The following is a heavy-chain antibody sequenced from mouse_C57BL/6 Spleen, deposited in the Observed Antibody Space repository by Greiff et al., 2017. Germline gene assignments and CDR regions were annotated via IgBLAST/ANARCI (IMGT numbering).Heavy chain of an antibody. D-gene: IGHD1-1*01. CDR1: GFNIKDYY. CDR3: ARDSSNFDY. J-gene: IGHJ2*01. CDR2: IDPEAGET. Sequence: EVKLQESGAELVKPGASVKLSCKASGFNIKDYYMHWVKQRTEQGLEWIGRIDPEAGETKYAPKFQGKATITADTSSNTAYLHRSSLTSEDTAVYYCARDSSNFDYWGQGTTLTVSS. V-gene: IGHV14-2*01.